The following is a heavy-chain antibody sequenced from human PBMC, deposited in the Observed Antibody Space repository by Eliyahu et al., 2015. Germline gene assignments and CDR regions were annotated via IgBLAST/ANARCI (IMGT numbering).Heavy chain of an antibody. J-gene: IGHJ4*02. CDR3: ARDKGYTSGGGNYFDY. CDR2: IPAGNGYT. Sequence: QVHLVQSGAEVXKPGASVKXSCXTSXXTFTSYTLHXVRQAPGQRPEWMGWIPAGNGYTKYSQTLQGRLTITRDTSTSTAYVELSSLRSEDTAVYYCARDKGYTSGGGNYFDYWGQGSLVTVSS. CDR1: XXTFTSYT. D-gene: IGHD6-19*01. V-gene: IGHV1-3*01.